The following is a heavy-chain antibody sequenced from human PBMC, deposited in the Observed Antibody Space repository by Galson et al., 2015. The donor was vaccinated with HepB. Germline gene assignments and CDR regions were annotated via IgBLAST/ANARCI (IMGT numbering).Heavy chain of an antibody. CDR3: ARVFSDGQELLKAYGMDV. CDR1: RFTFSSYS. Sequence: SLRPSCAASRFTFSSYSMNWVRQAPGKGLEWVSSISSSSSFIYYADSVKGRFTISRDNAKNSLYLQMNSLRAEDTAVYYCARVFSDGQELLKAYGMDVWGQGTTVTVSS. V-gene: IGHV3-21*01. D-gene: IGHD1-7*01. J-gene: IGHJ6*02. CDR2: ISSSSSFI.